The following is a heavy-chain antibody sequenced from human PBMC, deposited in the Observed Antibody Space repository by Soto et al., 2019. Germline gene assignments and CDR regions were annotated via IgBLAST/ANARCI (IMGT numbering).Heavy chain of an antibody. Sequence: GGSLRLSCAASGFTLSAYDMHWVRQAEGKGLEWVSALGAADDPYYLVSVKGRFTISRENAKNSLYLQMNNLRAGDTAVYYCARAYSGRLPSRADYYHDMDVWGQGTTGTV. CDR3: ARAYSGRLPSRADYYHDMDV. CDR1: GFTLSAYD. D-gene: IGHD2-15*01. CDR2: LGAADDP. V-gene: IGHV3-13*05. J-gene: IGHJ6*02.